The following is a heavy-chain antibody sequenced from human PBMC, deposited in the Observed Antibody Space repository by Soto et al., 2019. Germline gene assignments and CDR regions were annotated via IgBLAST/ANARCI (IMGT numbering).Heavy chain of an antibody. Sequence: RASVKVPCKASGGTFSSYAISWVRQAPGQGVEWMGGIIPSFGRANYAQEFQGRVTITADESTSTAYMELSSLRSEDTAVYYCARVGGDYDFWSGVFDYWGQGTLVTVSS. J-gene: IGHJ4*02. D-gene: IGHD3-3*01. V-gene: IGHV1-69*13. CDR3: ARVGGDYDFWSGVFDY. CDR2: IIPSFGRA. CDR1: GGTFSSYA.